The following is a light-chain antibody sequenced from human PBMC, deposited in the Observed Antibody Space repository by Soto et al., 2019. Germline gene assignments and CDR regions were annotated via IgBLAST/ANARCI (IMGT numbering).Light chain of an antibody. Sequence: DIQMTQSPSSLSASVGDRVTITCRASQSISSYLNWYQQKPGKAPKLLIYAASSLQSGVPSRFIGSGSWTDFTLTISSLEPEEFGTYYWPQSRSTPLTFGGGTKVDIK. CDR2: AAS. V-gene: IGKV1-39*01. CDR1: QSISSY. J-gene: IGKJ4*01. CDR3: PQSRSTPLT.